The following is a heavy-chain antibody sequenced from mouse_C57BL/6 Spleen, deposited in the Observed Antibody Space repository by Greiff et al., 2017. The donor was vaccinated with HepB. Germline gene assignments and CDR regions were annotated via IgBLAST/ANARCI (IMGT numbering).Heavy chain of an antibody. CDR2: IYPGSGST. D-gene: IGHD1-1*01. Sequence: VQLQQPGAELVKPGASVKMSCKASGYTFTSYWITWVKQRPGQGLEWIGDIYPGSGSTNYNEKFKSKATLTVDKSSSTAYMQLSSLTSEDSAVYYCARLDYYGSSYGGFDYWGQGTTLTVSS. CDR1: GYTFTSYW. CDR3: ARLDYYGSSYGGFDY. V-gene: IGHV1-55*01. J-gene: IGHJ2*01.